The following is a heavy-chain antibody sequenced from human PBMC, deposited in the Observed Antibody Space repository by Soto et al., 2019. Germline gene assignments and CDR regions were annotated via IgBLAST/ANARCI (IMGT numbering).Heavy chain of an antibody. CDR3: ARLMHSSGADY. CDR1: GGSISSSNW. D-gene: IGHD6-19*01. CDR2: IYHSGST. J-gene: IGHJ4*02. V-gene: IGHV4-4*02. Sequence: QVQLQESGPGLVKPSGTLSLTCAVSGGSISSSNWWTWVRQPPGKGLEWIGEIYHSGSTNYNPSLASRVTMSVDKSKNQFSLRLSSVTAADTAVYYCARLMHSSGADYWGQGTLVTVSS.